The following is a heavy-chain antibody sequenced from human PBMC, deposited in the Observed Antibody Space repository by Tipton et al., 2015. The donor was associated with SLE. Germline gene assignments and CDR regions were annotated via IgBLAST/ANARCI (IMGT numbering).Heavy chain of an antibody. D-gene: IGHD6-19*01. CDR1: GFTFSRYS. CDR2: ISSSSSYI. J-gene: IGHJ4*02. V-gene: IGHV3-21*01. CDR3: ARDIAVAGGGFDY. Sequence: SLRLSCAASGFTFSRYSMNWVRQAPGKGLEWVSSISSSSSYIYYADSAKGRFTISRDNAKNSLYLQMNSLRAEDTAVYYCARDIAVAGGGFDYWGRGTLVTVSS.